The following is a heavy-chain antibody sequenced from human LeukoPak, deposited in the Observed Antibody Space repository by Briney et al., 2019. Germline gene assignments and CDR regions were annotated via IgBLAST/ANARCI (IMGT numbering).Heavy chain of an antibody. J-gene: IGHJ3*02. V-gene: IGHV3-53*01. D-gene: IGHD1-7*01. Sequence: GGSLRLSCTVSGFTVSSNSMSWVRQAPGKGLEWVSFIYSDNTHYSDSVKGRFTISRDNSKNTLYLQMNSLRAEDTATYYCAKDSHWNYRGQNTFEIWGQGTMVTVSS. CDR2: IYSDNT. CDR1: GFTVSSNS. CDR3: AKDSHWNYRGQNTFEI.